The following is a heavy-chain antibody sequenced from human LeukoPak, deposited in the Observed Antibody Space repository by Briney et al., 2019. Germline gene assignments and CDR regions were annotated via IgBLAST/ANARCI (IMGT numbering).Heavy chain of an antibody. CDR3: VLGSPFDY. Sequence: GGSLRLSCAASGFTFSSYSMHWVRQAPGKGLEWVSYISSSSRSIYYADSVKGRFTISRDNANNSLSLQMNSLRDEDTAVYYCVLGSPFDYWGQGTLVTVSS. J-gene: IGHJ4*02. CDR1: GFTFSSYS. V-gene: IGHV3-48*02. D-gene: IGHD3-10*01. CDR2: ISSSSRSI.